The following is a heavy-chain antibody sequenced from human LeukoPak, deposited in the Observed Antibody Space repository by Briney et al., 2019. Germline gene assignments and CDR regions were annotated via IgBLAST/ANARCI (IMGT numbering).Heavy chain of an antibody. J-gene: IGHJ4*02. V-gene: IGHV4-59*01. Sequence: SETLSLTCTVSGGSISSYYWSWTRQPPGKGLEWIGYIYYSGSTNYNPSLKSRVTISVDTSKNQFSLKLSSVTAADTAVYYCARGLVAGGNFDYWGQGTLVTVSS. CDR1: GGSISSYY. D-gene: IGHD6-19*01. CDR2: IYYSGST. CDR3: ARGLVAGGNFDY.